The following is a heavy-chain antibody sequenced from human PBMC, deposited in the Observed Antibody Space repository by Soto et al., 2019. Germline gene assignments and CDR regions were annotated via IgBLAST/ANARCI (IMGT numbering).Heavy chain of an antibody. Sequence: PGGSVRLSCAASGFTFTRFSMDWVRQAPGTGLEWVSSISSTTNYIYYGDSMKGRFTISRDNAKNSLYLEMSSLRAEDTAVYYCARESEDLTSNFDYWGQGTLVTVSS. CDR2: ISSTTNYI. CDR3: ARESEDLTSNFDY. CDR1: GFTFTRFS. J-gene: IGHJ4*02. V-gene: IGHV3-21*06.